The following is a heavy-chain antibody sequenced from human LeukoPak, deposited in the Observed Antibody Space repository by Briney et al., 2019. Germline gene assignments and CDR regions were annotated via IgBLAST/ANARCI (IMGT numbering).Heavy chain of an antibody. CDR2: IAGSRGST. CDR1: GFTFSSFA. J-gene: IGHJ4*02. CDR3: VSHYDFWSGYPLYFHY. D-gene: IGHD3-3*01. Sequence: QPGGSLRLSCAASGFTFSSFAMSWVRQAPWKGLEWVSTIAGSRGSTFYADSVKGRITISRDNSKNTLYLQMSSLRAEDTAVYSCVSHYDFWSGYPLYFHYWGQGTLVTVSS. V-gene: IGHV3-23*01.